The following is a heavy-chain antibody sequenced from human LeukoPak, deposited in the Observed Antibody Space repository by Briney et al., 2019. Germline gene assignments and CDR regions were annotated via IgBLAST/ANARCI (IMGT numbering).Heavy chain of an antibody. CDR3: AKDPRPRSFDSTGYTDF. CDR2: IGSSGSTI. D-gene: IGHD3-22*01. CDR1: GYTFSTYE. J-gene: IGHJ4*02. V-gene: IGHV3-48*03. Sequence: GGSLRLSCAGSGYTFSTYEMNWVRQAPGKGLEWVSYIGSSGSTIYYADSVKGRFTISRDNAKTALYLQMNSLRGEDTAVYYCAKDPRPRSFDSTGYTDFWGQGTLVTVSS.